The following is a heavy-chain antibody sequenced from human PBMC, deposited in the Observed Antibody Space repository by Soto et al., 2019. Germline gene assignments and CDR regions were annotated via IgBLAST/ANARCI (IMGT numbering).Heavy chain of an antibody. CDR3: ASAPDYGDYGRYFDY. V-gene: IGHV4-4*02. Sequence: SETLSLTCAVSSGSISSSNWWSWVRQPPGKGLEWIGEIYHSGSTNYNPSLKSRVTISVDKSKNQFSLKLSSVTAADTAVYYCASAPDYGDYGRYFDYWGQGTLVTVSS. D-gene: IGHD4-17*01. J-gene: IGHJ4*02. CDR1: SGSISSSNW. CDR2: IYHSGST.